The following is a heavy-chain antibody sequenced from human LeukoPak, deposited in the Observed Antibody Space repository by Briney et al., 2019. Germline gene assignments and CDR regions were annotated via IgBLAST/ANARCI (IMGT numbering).Heavy chain of an antibody. D-gene: IGHD3-16*01. CDR1: GLTFSSYW. Sequence: GGSLRLSCAASGLTFSSYWMTWVRQAPGKGLEWMATIKYDGSETYYVDSVRGRFSISRDNAKNSLYLQMNSLSAEDTAVYYCARDSTLSNYWGQGTLVTVSS. CDR3: ARDSTLSNY. V-gene: IGHV3-7*04. J-gene: IGHJ4*02. CDR2: IKYDGSET.